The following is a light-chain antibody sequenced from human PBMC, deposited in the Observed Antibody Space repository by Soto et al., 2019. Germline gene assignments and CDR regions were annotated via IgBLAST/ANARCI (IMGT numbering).Light chain of an antibody. CDR1: SSDVGGYNY. CDR3: SSYAGSSNV. J-gene: IGLJ1*01. Sequence: QSALTQPPSASGSPGQSVAISCTGTSSDVGGYNYVSWYQQHPGKAPKLMIYEVNKRPSGVPDRFSGSKSGNTASLTVSGRQTADEADYYCSSYAGSSNVFGTGTKLTVL. V-gene: IGLV2-8*01. CDR2: EVN.